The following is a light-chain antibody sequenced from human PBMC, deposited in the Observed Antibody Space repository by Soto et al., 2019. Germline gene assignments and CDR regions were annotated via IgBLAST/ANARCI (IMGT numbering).Light chain of an antibody. CDR1: QSVSSY. Sequence: EIVLTQSPGTLSSSPGERATLSCRASQSVSSYLAWYQQKPGQAPRLLIYDASNRATGIPARFSGSGSGTDFTLTISSLEPEDFAVYYCQQRSNWPGAFGPGTKVDIK. J-gene: IGKJ3*01. CDR2: DAS. V-gene: IGKV3-11*01. CDR3: QQRSNWPGA.